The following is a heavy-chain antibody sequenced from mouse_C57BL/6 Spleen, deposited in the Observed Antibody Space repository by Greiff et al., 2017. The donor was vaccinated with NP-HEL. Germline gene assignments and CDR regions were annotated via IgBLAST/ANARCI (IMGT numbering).Heavy chain of an antibody. V-gene: IGHV5-6*02. J-gene: IGHJ3*01. CDR3: ASHYYGSKTPVAY. CDR2: ISSGGSYT. Sequence: EVMLVESGGDLVKPGGSLKLSCAASGFTFSSYGMSWVRQTPDKRLEWVATISSGGSYTYYPDSVKGRFTISRDNAKNTLYLQMSSLKSEDTAMYYCASHYYGSKTPVAYWGQGTLVTVSA. CDR1: GFTFSSYG. D-gene: IGHD1-1*01.